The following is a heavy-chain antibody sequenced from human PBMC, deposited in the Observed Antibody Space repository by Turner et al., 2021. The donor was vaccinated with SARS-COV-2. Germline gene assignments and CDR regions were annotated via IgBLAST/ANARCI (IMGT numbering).Heavy chain of an antibody. V-gene: IGHV1-46*01. CDR1: GYNFTTYY. CDR2: IHPSDGRT. Sequence: QVQLVQSGAEVKKPGASVKLSCKASGYNFTTYYIHWVRQAPGQGLEWMGIIHPSDGRTDYPQRFQGRVTMTRDTSTSTVRMELSSLISEDTAVYYCATVVGAVWGQGTLVIVSS. J-gene: IGHJ4*02. CDR3: ATVVGAV. D-gene: IGHD6-6*01.